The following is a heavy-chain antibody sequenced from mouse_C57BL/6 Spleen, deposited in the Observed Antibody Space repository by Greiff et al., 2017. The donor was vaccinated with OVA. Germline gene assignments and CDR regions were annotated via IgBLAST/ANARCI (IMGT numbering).Heavy chain of an antibody. V-gene: IGHV1-64*01. J-gene: IGHJ2*01. CDR2: IHPNSGST. Sequence: QVQLQQPGAELVKPGASVKLSCKASGYTFTSSWMHWVKQRPGQGLEWIGMIHPNSGSTNYNEKFKSKATLTVDKSSSTAYMQLSSLTSEDSAVYYCARGDTTVVFDYWGQGTTLTVSS. CDR1: GYTFTSSW. CDR3: ARGDTTVVFDY. D-gene: IGHD1-1*01.